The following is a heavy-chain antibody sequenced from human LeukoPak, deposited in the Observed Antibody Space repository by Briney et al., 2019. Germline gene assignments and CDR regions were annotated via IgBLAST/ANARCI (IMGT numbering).Heavy chain of an antibody. Sequence: SKTLSLTCTVSGGSISGSNYYWGWIRQAPGKGVEWIGSVYYSGIAHYNPSLKSRATISVDLSSNQFSLRLSSVTAADTAVYYCARDGWELGDYWGQGTLVTVSS. CDR1: GGSISGSNYY. V-gene: IGHV4-39*07. CDR3: ARDGWELGDY. D-gene: IGHD1-26*01. J-gene: IGHJ4*02. CDR2: VYYSGIA.